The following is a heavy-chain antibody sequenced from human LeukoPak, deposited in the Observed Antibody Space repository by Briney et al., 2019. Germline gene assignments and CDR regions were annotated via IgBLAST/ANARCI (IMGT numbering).Heavy chain of an antibody. CDR1: GFTFDDYA. V-gene: IGHV3-9*03. D-gene: IGHD2-15*01. CDR3: AKDSSPGYCSGSTCYYGYYFDY. CDR2: INWNSGSL. J-gene: IGHJ4*02. Sequence: GRSLRLSCAASGFTFDDYAMHWVRQAPGKCLEWVSGINWNSGSLGYADSVKGRFTISRDNAKNSLYLQMNSLRAEDMALYYCAKDSSPGYCSGSTCYYGYYFDYWGQGTLVTVCS.